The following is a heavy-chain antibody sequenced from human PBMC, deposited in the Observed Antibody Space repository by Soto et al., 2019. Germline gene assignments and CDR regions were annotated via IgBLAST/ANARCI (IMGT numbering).Heavy chain of an antibody. CDR2: LYYSGST. V-gene: IGHV4-59*08. Sequence: QVQLQESGPGLVKPSETLSLTCTVSGGSISSYYWSWIRQPPGKGLEWIGYLYYSGSTNYSPSLKSRVTISVDTSTTPFSLQLSSVTAADTAVYYCASLLWSYRTSFDPWGQGTLVTVSS. D-gene: IGHD3-16*02. CDR3: ASLLWSYRTSFDP. J-gene: IGHJ5*02. CDR1: GGSISSYY.